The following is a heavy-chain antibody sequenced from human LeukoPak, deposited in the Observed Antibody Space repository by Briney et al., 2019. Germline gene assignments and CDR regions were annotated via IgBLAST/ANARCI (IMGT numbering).Heavy chain of an antibody. D-gene: IGHD5-18*01. CDR1: GYTFTGYH. J-gene: IGHJ5*02. CDR3: ARGSGYSYGGFDP. Sequence: ASVKVSCKASGYTFTGYHIHWVRQAPGQGLEWMGRINPNSGGTNYAQKFQGRVTMTRDTSISTAYMELSRLRSDDTAVYYCARGSGYSYGGFDPWGQGTLVTVSS. CDR2: INPNSGGT. V-gene: IGHV1-2*06.